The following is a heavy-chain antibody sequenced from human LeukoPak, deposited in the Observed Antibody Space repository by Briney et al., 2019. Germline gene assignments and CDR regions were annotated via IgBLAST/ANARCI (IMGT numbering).Heavy chain of an antibody. V-gene: IGHV3-21*01. J-gene: IGHJ4*02. D-gene: IGHD1-26*01. CDR2: ISSSSSYI. CDR3: ARDLEVGATTGDY. CDR1: GFTFSSYS. Sequence: PGGSLRLSCAASGFTFSSYSMNWVRQAPGKGLEWVSSISSSSSYIYYADSVKGRFTISRDNAKNSLYLQMNSLRAEDTAVYYCARDLEVGATTGDYWGRGTLVTVSS.